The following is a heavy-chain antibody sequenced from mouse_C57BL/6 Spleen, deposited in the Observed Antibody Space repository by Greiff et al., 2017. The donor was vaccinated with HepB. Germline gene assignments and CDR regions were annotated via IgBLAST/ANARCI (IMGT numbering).Heavy chain of an antibody. CDR1: GYTFTDYY. V-gene: IGHV1-26*01. Sequence: EVQLQQSGPELVKPGASVKISCKASGYTFTDYYMNWVKQSHGKSLEWIGDINPNNGGTSYNQKFKGKATLTVDKSSSTAYMELRSLTSEDSAVYYCASEPYGNYVHFDYWGQGTTLTVSS. J-gene: IGHJ2*01. D-gene: IGHD2-1*01. CDR2: INPNNGGT. CDR3: ASEPYGNYVHFDY.